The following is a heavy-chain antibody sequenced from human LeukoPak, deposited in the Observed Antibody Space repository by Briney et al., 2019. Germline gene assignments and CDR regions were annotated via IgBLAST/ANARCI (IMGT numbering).Heavy chain of an antibody. CDR2: IFSSGST. Sequence: PSETLSLTCSVSGGSIASGSYFWSWIRQPAGKGLEWIGRIFSSGSTNSNPSFKSRVTISLDASKNKFSLKLSSVTAADTAVYYCARGFYYLYYFDSWGQGTPVTVSS. CDR1: GGSIASGSYF. V-gene: IGHV4-61*02. J-gene: IGHJ4*02. CDR3: ARGFYYLYYFDS. D-gene: IGHD3-22*01.